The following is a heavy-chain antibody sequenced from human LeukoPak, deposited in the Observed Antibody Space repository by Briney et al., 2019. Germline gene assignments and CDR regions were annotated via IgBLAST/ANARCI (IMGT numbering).Heavy chain of an antibody. CDR3: ARPPGRYSAPGY. V-gene: IGHV4-59*01. D-gene: IGHD2-15*01. CDR2: IYYSGTT. J-gene: IGHJ4*02. CDR1: GGSLSSYY. Sequence: SETLSLTCTVSGGSLSSYYWSWIRQPPGKGLEWIGYIYYSGTTTHNRCLKSRVTTSVDTSKNQCSLQLSSVTAADTAVYYCARPPGRYSAPGYWGQGTLVTVSS.